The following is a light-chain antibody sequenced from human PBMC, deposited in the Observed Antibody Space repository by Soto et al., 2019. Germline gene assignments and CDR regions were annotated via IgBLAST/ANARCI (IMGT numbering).Light chain of an antibody. CDR3: MQRMKFPLT. CDR2: MLS. V-gene: IGKV2-40*01. J-gene: IGKJ4*01. CDR1: RGLFDRDDGKTY. Sequence: IVLTQAPLSLPVIPGEAASISCRSSRGLFDRDDGKTYLDWYLQRPGQSPQLLIYMLSHRASGVPDRFSGSGSDTDFTLKISRVEPEDVGVYYCMQRMKFPLTFGGGTKV.